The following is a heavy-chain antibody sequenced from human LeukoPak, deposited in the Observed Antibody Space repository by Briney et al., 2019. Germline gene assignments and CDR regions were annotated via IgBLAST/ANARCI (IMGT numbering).Heavy chain of an antibody. V-gene: IGHV1-2*02. D-gene: IGHD3-3*01. CDR1: GYTFTGYY. CDR2: INPNSGGT. CDR3: AREKRIFGVVLNDY. Sequence: ASVKVSCKASGYTFTGYYMHWVRQAPGQGLEWMGWINPNSGGTNYAQKVQGRVTMTRDTSISTAYMELSSLRSDDTAVYYCAREKRIFGVVLNDYWGQGTLVTVSS. J-gene: IGHJ4*02.